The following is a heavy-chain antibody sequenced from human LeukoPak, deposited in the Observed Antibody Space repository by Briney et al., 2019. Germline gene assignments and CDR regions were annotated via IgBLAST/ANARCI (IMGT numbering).Heavy chain of an antibody. CDR2: IKQDGSEK. Sequence: GGSLRLSCAASGFTFSSYWMSWVRQAPGKGLEWVANIKQDGSEKHYVDSVKGRFTISRDNAKNSLYLQMNSLRAEDTAVYYCARVKYYVWGSYRHSFDYWGQGTLVTVSS. D-gene: IGHD3-16*02. CDR3: ARVKYYVWGSYRHSFDY. J-gene: IGHJ4*02. V-gene: IGHV3-7*01. CDR1: GFTFSSYW.